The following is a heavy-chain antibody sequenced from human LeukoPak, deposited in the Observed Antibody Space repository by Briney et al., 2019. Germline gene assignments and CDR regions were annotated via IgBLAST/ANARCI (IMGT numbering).Heavy chain of an antibody. Sequence: ASVKVSCKASGYTFTSYYMHWVRQAPGQGLEWMGIINPSGGSTSYAQKFQGRVTMTRDMSTSTVYMELSSLRSEDTAVYYCARRIAVAGNSGIGWFDPWGQGTLVSVSS. D-gene: IGHD6-19*01. CDR2: INPSGGST. V-gene: IGHV1-46*01. CDR3: ARRIAVAGNSGIGWFDP. J-gene: IGHJ5*02. CDR1: GYTFTSYY.